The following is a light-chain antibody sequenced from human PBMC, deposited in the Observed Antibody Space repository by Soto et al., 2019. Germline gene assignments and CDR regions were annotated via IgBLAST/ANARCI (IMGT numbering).Light chain of an antibody. V-gene: IGKV1-13*02. CDR1: QGISSA. Sequence: AIQLTQSPSSLSASVGDRVTITCRASQGISSALVWYQQKPGKAPKLLIYDASSLESGVPSRFSGSGSGTDLTLTISSLQPQDFATYYCQQFNSYFLTFGGGTKVQIK. J-gene: IGKJ4*01. CDR3: QQFNSYFLT. CDR2: DAS.